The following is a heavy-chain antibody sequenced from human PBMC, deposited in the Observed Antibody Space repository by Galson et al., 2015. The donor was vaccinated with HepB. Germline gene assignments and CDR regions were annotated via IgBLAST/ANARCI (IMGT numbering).Heavy chain of an antibody. V-gene: IGHV3-23*01. D-gene: IGHD3-10*01. CDR3: ANPPTYYYGSGSPYGYYYYGMDV. CDR2: ISGSGGST. Sequence: SLRLSCAASGFTFSSYAMSWVRQAPGKGLEWVSAISGSGGSTYYADSVKGRFTISRDNSKNTLYLQMNSLRAEDTAVYYCANPPTYYYGSGSPYGYYYYGMDVWGQGTTVTVSS. J-gene: IGHJ6*02. CDR1: GFTFSSYA.